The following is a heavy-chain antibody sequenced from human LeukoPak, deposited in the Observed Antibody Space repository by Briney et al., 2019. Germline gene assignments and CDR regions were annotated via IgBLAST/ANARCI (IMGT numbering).Heavy chain of an antibody. CDR2: ISWNSGSI. CDR3: ANNFLGSIWWGAFDI. J-gene: IGHJ3*02. CDR1: GFTFDDYA. Sequence: PGGSLRLSCAASGFTFDDYAMHWVRQAPGKGLEWVSGISWNSGSIGYADSVKGRSTISRDNAKNSLYLQMNSLRAGDTALYYCANNFLGSIWWGAFDIWGQGTMVTVSS. D-gene: IGHD6-13*01. V-gene: IGHV3-9*01.